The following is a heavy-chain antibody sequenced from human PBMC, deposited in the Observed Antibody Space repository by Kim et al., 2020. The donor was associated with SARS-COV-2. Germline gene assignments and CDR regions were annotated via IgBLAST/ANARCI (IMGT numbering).Heavy chain of an antibody. CDR3: ANQKTKQKKSMVRGVTLSRDYYYYYGMDV. CDR1: GFTFSSYA. D-gene: IGHD3-10*01. CDR2: ISGSGGST. J-gene: IGHJ6*02. Sequence: GGSLRLSCAASGFTFSSYAMSWVRQAPGKGLEWVSAISGSGGSTYYADSVKGRFTISRDNSKNTLYLQMNSLRAEDTAVYYCANQKTKQKKSMVRGVTLSRDYYYYYGMDVWGQGTTVTVSS. V-gene: IGHV3-23*01.